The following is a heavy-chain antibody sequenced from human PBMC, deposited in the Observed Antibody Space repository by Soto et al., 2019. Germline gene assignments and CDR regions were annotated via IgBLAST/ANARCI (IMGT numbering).Heavy chain of an antibody. D-gene: IGHD5-18*01. CDR2: IYPGDSDT. Sequence: RGESLKISCKGSGYSFTTYWIGWVRQTPGKGLEWMGIIYPGDSDTKYNPSFQGQVTISADRSISTAYLQWSSLEASDTAIYYCARHSAAMITGIDFWGQGTRVTVSS. CDR3: ARHSAAMITGIDF. J-gene: IGHJ4*02. CDR1: GYSFTTYW. V-gene: IGHV5-51*01.